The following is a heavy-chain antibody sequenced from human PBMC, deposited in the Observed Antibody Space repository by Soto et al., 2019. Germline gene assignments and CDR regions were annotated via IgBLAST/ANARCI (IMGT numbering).Heavy chain of an antibody. Sequence: ASVKVSCKASGYTFTSYGISWVRQAPGQGLEWMGWISAYNGNTNYAQKLQGRVTMTTGTSTSTAYMELRSLRSDDTAVYYCARDKPRGNYYGMDVWGQGTTVTVSS. CDR2: ISAYNGNT. D-gene: IGHD3-10*01. CDR1: GYTFTSYG. CDR3: ARDKPRGNYYGMDV. V-gene: IGHV1-18*01. J-gene: IGHJ6*02.